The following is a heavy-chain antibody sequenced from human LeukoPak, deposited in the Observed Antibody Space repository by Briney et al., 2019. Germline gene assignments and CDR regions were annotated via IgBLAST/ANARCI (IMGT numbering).Heavy chain of an antibody. D-gene: IGHD4/OR15-4a*01. CDR1: GGSISSGYYY. CDR2: IYTSGST. CDR3: AGLRSARDAFDR. V-gene: IGHV4-61*02. Sequence: SETLSLTCTVSGGSISSGYYYRRWLRQPAGKGLDWIARIYTSGSTNFSPSLKTRATMSVDTSTNQFSLKLSSVTAADTAGYYCAGLRSARDAFDRWSQGTMLTVSS. J-gene: IGHJ3*02.